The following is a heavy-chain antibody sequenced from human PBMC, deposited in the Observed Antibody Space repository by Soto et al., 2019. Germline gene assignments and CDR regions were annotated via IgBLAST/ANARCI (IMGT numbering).Heavy chain of an antibody. CDR2: I. Sequence: GESLNISCKASGYSFTDYWIGWVRQMPGKGLEWMGIIYSPSFQGQVTMSADKSISTAYLQWNSLKASDTAMYYCARDGLSSSSSFDYWGQGTLVTVSS. D-gene: IGHD6-6*01. J-gene: IGHJ4*02. CDR3: ARDGLSSSSSFDY. CDR1: GYSFTDYW. V-gene: IGHV5-51*01.